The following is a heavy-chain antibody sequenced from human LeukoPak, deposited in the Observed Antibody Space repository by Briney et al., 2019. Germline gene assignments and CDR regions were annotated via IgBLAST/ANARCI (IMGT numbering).Heavy chain of an antibody. CDR1: GGSISTYY. CDR2: IYSSGST. CDR3: ARGVDSSGYQYKGFDP. D-gene: IGHD3-22*01. Sequence: SETLSLTCTVSGGSISTYYWSWIRQPAGKGLEWIGRIYSSGSTNYNPFLKSRVAISVDTSQNQFSLNLSSVTAADTAVYYCARGVDSSGYQYKGFDPWGQGTLVTVSS. V-gene: IGHV4-4*07. J-gene: IGHJ5*02.